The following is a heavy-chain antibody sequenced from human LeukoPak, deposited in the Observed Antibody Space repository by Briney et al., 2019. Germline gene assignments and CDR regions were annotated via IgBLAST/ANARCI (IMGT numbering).Heavy chain of an antibody. D-gene: IGHD2-2*03. CDR1: GGSFSGYY. CDR2: INHSGST. CDR3: ARAPTVLDIFFDY. Sequence: SETLSLTCAVCGGSFSGYYWSWIRQPPGKGLEWVGEINHSGSTNYNPSLKSRVTISVDTSKNQFSLKLSSVTAADTAVYYCARAPTVLDIFFDYWGQGTLVTVSS. J-gene: IGHJ4*02. V-gene: IGHV4-34*01.